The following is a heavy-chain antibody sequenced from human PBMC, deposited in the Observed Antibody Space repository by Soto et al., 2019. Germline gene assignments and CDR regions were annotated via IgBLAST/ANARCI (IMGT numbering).Heavy chain of an antibody. D-gene: IGHD4-17*01. CDR2: MNPNSGNT. CDR1: GYTFSSYD. J-gene: IGHJ4*02. Sequence: GASVKVSCKASGYTFSSYDIIWVRQATGQGPEWMGWMNPNSGNTGYAPKFQGRVTMTRGTSISTAYMEVSSLRSEDTAVYYCARGKSTVTADLAFWGQGTLVTVSS. V-gene: IGHV1-8*01. CDR3: ARGKSTVTADLAF.